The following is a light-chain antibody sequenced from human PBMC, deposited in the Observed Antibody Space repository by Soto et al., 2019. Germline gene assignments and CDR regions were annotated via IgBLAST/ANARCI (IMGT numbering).Light chain of an antibody. V-gene: IGKV2D-29*02. CDR3: MQRIQLPET. CDR1: QSLLRSDGKSS. J-gene: IGKJ2*01. CDR2: GAS. Sequence: DIVMTQTPRSLSVSPGQPASISCKSSQSLLRSDGKSSLYWYLQKPGQSPQLLIYGASTRLSGVPDRFSGSGSGADFTLKISRVEDEDVGVYYCMQRIQLPETFGQGTKLEIK.